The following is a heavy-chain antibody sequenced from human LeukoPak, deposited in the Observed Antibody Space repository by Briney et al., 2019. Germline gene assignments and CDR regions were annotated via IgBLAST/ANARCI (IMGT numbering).Heavy chain of an antibody. J-gene: IGHJ1*01. CDR1: GYTFTSYA. D-gene: IGHD2-2*01. CDR3: ARGERCSSTSCYAMSVYFQH. V-gene: IGHV1-3*01. Sequence: ASVKVSCKASGYTFTSYAMHWVRQAPGQRLEWMGWINAGNGNTKYSQKFQGRVTITRDTSASTAYMELSSLRSEDTAVYYCARGERCSSTSCYAMSVYFQHWGQGTLVTVSS. CDR2: INAGNGNT.